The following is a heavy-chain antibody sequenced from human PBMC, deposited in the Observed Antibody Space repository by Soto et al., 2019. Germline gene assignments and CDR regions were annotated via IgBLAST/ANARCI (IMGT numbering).Heavy chain of an antibody. CDR2: ISYDGSNK. J-gene: IGHJ4*02. V-gene: IGHV3-30*18. CDR1: GFTFSSYG. D-gene: IGHD3-10*01. CDR3: AKDWGSVRGLDIPPYYFDY. Sequence: QVQLVESGGGVVQPGRSLRLSCAASGFTFSSYGMHWVRQAPGKGLEWVAVISYDGSNKYYADSVKGRFTISRDNSENTLYLQMNSLRAEDTAVYYCAKDWGSVRGLDIPPYYFDYWGQGTLVTVSS.